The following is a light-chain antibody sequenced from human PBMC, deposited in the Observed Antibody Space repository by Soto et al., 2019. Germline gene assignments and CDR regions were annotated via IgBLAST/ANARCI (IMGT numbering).Light chain of an antibody. CDR1: SSNIGSNY. CDR2: DNN. CDR3: GTWDSSLPVAVV. Sequence: QSVLTQPPSVSAAPGEKVSISCSGGSSNIGSNYVSWYQQLPGAAPKLLIYDNNKRPSGIPDRFSGSTYGTSATLGITGLQTGDEADYYCGTWDSSLPVAVVFGGGTQLTVL. V-gene: IGLV1-51*01. J-gene: IGLJ2*01.